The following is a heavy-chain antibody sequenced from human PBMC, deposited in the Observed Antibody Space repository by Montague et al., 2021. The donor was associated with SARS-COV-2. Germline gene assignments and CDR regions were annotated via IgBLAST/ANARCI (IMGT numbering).Heavy chain of an antibody. J-gene: IGHJ3*02. CDR1: GGSISSSNYY. CDR2: IYYSGST. Sequence: SETLSLTCTVSGGSISSSNYYWGWIRQPPGKGLERIGGIYYSGSTYYTPSLKSRVTISVDTSKNQFSLRLSSVSAADTAVYYCARHSGRDTIFGVVIIFDAFDIWGQGTMVTVSS. D-gene: IGHD3-3*01. CDR3: ARHSGRDTIFGVVIIFDAFDI. V-gene: IGHV4-39*01.